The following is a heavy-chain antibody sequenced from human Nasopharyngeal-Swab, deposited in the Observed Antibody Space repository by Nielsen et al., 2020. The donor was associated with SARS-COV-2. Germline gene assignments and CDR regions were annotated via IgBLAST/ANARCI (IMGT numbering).Heavy chain of an antibody. CDR2: IYTSGST. Sequence: SETLSLTCTVSGGSISSGSYYWSWIRQPAGKGLEWIGRIYTSGSTNYNPSLKSRVTISVDTSKNQFSLKLSSVTAADTAVYYCARTTLYGDYDKLDFDYWGQGTPVTVSS. J-gene: IGHJ4*02. V-gene: IGHV4-61*02. CDR3: ARTTLYGDYDKLDFDY. D-gene: IGHD4-17*01. CDR1: GGSISSGSYY.